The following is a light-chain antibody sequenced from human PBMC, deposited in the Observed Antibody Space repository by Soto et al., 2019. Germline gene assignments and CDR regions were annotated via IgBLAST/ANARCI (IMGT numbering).Light chain of an antibody. J-gene: IGLJ2*01. CDR3: QSYDSSLSAAV. Sequence: QSVLTQPPSVSGAPGQKVIISCTGSSSNIGAGYDVHWYQQLPGTAPKLLIYSNNNRPSGVPDRSSGSKSGTSASLAITGLQVEDEADYYCQSYDSSLSAAVFGGGTKVTVL. CDR1: SSNIGAGYD. V-gene: IGLV1-40*01. CDR2: SNN.